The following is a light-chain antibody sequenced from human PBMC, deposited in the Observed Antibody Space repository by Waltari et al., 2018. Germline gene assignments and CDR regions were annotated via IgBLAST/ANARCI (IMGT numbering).Light chain of an antibody. J-gene: IGLJ3*02. CDR2: DVR. V-gene: IGLV2-14*03. CDR3: SSHTTRSTWV. CDR1: TYDIGSYDY. Sequence: QSALTQPASVSGSPGQSITISCTVTTYDIGSYDYVSWYQQHLGRAPKLIIYDVRERPSGVSDRFSGSKSGNTASLIISGLQADDEADYYCSSHTTRSTWVFGGGTKLTVL.